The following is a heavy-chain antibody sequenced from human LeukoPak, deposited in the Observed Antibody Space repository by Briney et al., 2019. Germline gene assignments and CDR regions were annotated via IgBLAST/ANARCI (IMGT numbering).Heavy chain of an antibody. CDR2: MNPNSGNT. CDR1: GYTFTSYG. Sequence: ASVTVSCTASGYTFTSYGISWVRQATGQGLEWMGWMNPNSGNTGYAQKFQGRVTMTRNTSISTAYMELSSLRSEDTAVYYCARVPITMVRGVITNWFDPWGQGTLVTVS. D-gene: IGHD3-10*01. CDR3: ARVPITMVRGVITNWFDP. V-gene: IGHV1-8*02. J-gene: IGHJ5*02.